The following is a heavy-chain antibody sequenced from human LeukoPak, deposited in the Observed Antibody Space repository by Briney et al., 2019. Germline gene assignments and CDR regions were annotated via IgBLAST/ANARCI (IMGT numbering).Heavy chain of an antibody. CDR1: GGSIISYY. CDR2: IYYSGST. V-gene: IGHV4-59*01. Sequence: SETLSLTCTVSGGSIISYYWSWIRQPPGKGLEWIGYIYYSGSTNYNPSLKSQVTISVDTSKNQFSLKLSSVTAADTAVYYCARSISGWSTPYYMDVWGKGTTVTVSS. CDR3: ARSISGWSTPYYMDV. J-gene: IGHJ6*03. D-gene: IGHD6-19*01.